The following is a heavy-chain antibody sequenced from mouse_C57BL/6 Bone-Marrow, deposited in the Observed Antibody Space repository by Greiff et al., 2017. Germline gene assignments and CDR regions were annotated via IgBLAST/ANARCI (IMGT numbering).Heavy chain of an antibody. V-gene: IGHV1-4*01. Sequence: LVESGAELARPGASVKMSCKASGYTFTSYTMHWVKQRPGQGLEWIGYINPSSGYTKYNQKFKDKATLTADKSSSTAYMQLSSLTSEDSAVYYCARSDGEGPMDYWGQGTSVTVSS. CDR3: ARSDGEGPMDY. D-gene: IGHD2-3*01. J-gene: IGHJ4*01. CDR2: INPSSGYT. CDR1: GYTFTSYT.